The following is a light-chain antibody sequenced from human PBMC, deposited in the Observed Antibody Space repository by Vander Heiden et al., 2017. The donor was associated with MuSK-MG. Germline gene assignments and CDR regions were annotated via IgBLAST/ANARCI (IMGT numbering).Light chain of an antibody. Sequence: DIQMTQSPSSLSASVGDRVTITCRASQSMSSYLNWYQQKPGKAPKLLIYATSSLQTGVPSRFSGSGSGTDFTLTISSLQPEDFATYYCQQCYGTSYTFGQGTKLEIK. CDR1: QSMSSY. CDR3: QQCYGTSYT. V-gene: IGKV1-39*01. CDR2: ATS. J-gene: IGKJ2*01.